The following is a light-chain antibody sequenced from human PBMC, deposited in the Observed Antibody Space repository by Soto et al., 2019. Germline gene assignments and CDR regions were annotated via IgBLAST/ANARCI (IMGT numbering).Light chain of an antibody. J-gene: IGLJ2*01. CDR2: DVS. Sequence: QSVLTQPASVSGSPGQSITISCTGTSSDVGGYNYVSWYQQHPGKAPKLMIYDVSTRPSGVSNRFPGSKSGNTASLTISGLQAEDEADYYCSSYTSSSVVFGGGTKLTVL. CDR1: SSDVGGYNY. CDR3: SSYTSSSVV. V-gene: IGLV2-14*01.